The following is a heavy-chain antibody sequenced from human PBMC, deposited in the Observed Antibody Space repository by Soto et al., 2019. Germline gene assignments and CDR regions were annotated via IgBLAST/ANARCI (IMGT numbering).Heavy chain of an antibody. CDR1: GFTFSSYS. D-gene: IGHD6-13*01. Sequence: EVQLVESGGGLVQPGGSLRLSCAASGFTFSSYSMNWVRQAPGKGLEWVSYISSSSSTIYYADSVKGRFTISRDNAKNSLYLQVNSLRAEDTAVYYCARVLAAAILDYWGQGTLVTVSS. CDR2: ISSSSSTI. CDR3: ARVLAAAILDY. V-gene: IGHV3-48*01. J-gene: IGHJ4*02.